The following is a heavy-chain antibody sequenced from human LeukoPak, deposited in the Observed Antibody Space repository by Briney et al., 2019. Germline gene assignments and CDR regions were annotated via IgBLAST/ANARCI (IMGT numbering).Heavy chain of an antibody. CDR3: ARVGSVVPLDY. J-gene: IGHJ4*02. D-gene: IGHD4-23*01. V-gene: IGHV1-3*01. Sequence: ASVKVSCKASGYTFTSYPIHWVRQAPGQGLEWMGWISAGNGDTKYSQKFQGRLTTTRDTSASTAYMELSSLRSEDTAVYYCARVGSVVPLDYWGQGTLVTVSS. CDR1: GYTFTSYP. CDR2: ISAGNGDT.